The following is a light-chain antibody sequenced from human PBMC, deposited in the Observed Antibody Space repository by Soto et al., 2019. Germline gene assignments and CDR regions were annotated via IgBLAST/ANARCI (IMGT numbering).Light chain of an antibody. CDR1: SGSIASNF. CDR3: QSFDSSNHVI. CDR2: EDD. Sequence: NFMLTQPHSVSESPGKTVTIYCTRSSGSIASNFVHWYQQRPGSAPTTLIYEDDRRPSGVPDRFSGSIDSSSNSASLTISGLKTEDEADYYCQSFDSSNHVIFGGGTKVTVL. V-gene: IGLV6-57*04. J-gene: IGLJ2*01.